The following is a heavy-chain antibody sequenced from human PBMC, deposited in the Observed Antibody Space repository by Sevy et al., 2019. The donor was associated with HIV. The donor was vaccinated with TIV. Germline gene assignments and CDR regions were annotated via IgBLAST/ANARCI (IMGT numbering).Heavy chain of an antibody. J-gene: IGHJ4*02. Sequence: GGSLRLSCAASGFTFSNAWMSWVRQAPGKGLEWVGRIKSKTDCGTTDYAAPVKGRFTISRDDSKNTLYLQMNSLKTEDTAVYYCTTEAVHDYGDHGEGYWGQGTLVTVSS. CDR3: TTEAVHDYGDHGEGY. V-gene: IGHV3-15*01. CDR1: GFTFSNAW. D-gene: IGHD4-17*01. CDR2: IKSKTDCGTT.